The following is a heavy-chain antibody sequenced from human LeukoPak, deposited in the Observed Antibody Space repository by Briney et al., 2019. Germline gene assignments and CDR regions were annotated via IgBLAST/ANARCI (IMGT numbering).Heavy chain of an antibody. CDR3: AKDQLERRNLYYFDY. V-gene: IGHV3-30*18. CDR2: ISYDGSNK. J-gene: IGHJ4*02. Sequence: GGSLRLSCAASGFTFSSYGMHWVRQAPGKGLXXXXVISYDGSNKYYADSVKGRFTISRDNSKNKLYLQMNSLRAEDTAVYYCAKDQLERRNLYYFDYWGQGTLVTVSS. D-gene: IGHD1-1*01. CDR1: GFTFSSYG.